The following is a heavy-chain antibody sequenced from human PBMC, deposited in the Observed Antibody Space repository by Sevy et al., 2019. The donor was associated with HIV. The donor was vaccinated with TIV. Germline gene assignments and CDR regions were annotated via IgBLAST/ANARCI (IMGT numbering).Heavy chain of an antibody. J-gene: IGHJ5*02. D-gene: IGHD3-3*01. CDR2: IYTSGST. CDR3: ARDTYYDFWSGYYSESNWFDP. CDR1: GGSISSYY. Sequence: SETLSLTCTVSGGSISSYYWRWIRQPAGKGLEWIGRIYTSGSTNYNPSLKSRFTMSVDTSKNQFSMKLSSVTAADTAVYYCARDTYYDFWSGYYSESNWFDPWGQGTLVTVSS. V-gene: IGHV4-4*07.